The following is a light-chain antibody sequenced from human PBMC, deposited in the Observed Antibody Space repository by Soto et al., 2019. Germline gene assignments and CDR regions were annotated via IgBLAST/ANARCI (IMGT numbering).Light chain of an antibody. CDR1: QSISSN. CDR2: GAS. Sequence: EIVMTQSPATLSVSPGERATLSCRASQSISSNLAWYQQKPGQAPRLLIYGASTSATGIPPRFSGSGSGTEFTLTISSLQSEDFAVYYCQQYNTWPPYTFGQGTKLEIK. V-gene: IGKV3-15*01. J-gene: IGKJ2*01. CDR3: QQYNTWPPYT.